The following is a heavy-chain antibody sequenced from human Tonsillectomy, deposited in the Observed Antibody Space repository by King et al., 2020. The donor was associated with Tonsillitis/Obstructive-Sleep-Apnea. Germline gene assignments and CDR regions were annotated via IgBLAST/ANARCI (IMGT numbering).Heavy chain of an antibody. CDR3: ARGEVEASAT. Sequence: QLVESGGGLVQPGGSQRLSCAASGFTFISYWMHWVRHGPEKGLVWVSRVNSDGSSTSYADTVKGRFTISRDNAKNTLYLQMNSLKAEDTAVYYCARGEVEASATWGQGTMVTASS. V-gene: IGHV3-74*01. CDR2: VNSDGSST. D-gene: IGHD1-26*01. CDR1: GFTFISYW. J-gene: IGHJ3*02.